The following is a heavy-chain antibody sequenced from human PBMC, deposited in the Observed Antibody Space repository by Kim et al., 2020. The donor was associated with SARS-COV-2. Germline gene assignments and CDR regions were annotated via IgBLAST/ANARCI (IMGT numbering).Heavy chain of an antibody. D-gene: IGHD1-7*01. CDR2: INPNSGGT. V-gene: IGHV1-2*06. Sequence: ASVKVSCKASGYTFTGYYMHWVRQAPGQGLEWMGRINPNSGGTNYAQKFQGRVTMTRDTSISTAYMELSRLRSDDTAVYYCAREGGITGTTWTRVTYYYYGMDVWGQGTTVTVSS. J-gene: IGHJ6*02. CDR1: GYTFTGYY. CDR3: AREGGITGTTWTRVTYYYYGMDV.